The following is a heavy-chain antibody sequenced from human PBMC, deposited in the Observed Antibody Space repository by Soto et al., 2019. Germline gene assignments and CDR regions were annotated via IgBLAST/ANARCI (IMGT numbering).Heavy chain of an antibody. CDR3: SKAEGLKIFGVVPKLDF. D-gene: IGHD3-3*01. V-gene: IGHV3-23*01. CDR2: ISGSGGST. Sequence: GGSLRLSCAASGFTFSSYAMSWVRQAPGKGLEWVSAISGSGGSTYYAGSVKGRFTISRDNSKNTLYLQMNSLRAEDTAVYYWSKAEGLKIFGVVPKLDFWGQGTLVTVSS. CDR1: GFTFSSYA. J-gene: IGHJ4*02.